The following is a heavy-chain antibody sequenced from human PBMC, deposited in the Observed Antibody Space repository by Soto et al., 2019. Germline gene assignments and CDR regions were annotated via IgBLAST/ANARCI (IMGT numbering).Heavy chain of an antibody. V-gene: IGHV1-18*01. CDR3: AKNLKAAAPREDAFDI. J-gene: IGHJ3*02. D-gene: IGHD2-2*01. Sequence: ASVKVSCKASGYAFTSYGISWVRQAPGQGLEWMGWISAYNGNTNYAQKLQGRVTMTTDTSTSTAYMELRSLRSDDTAVYYCAKNLKAAAPREDAFDIWGQGKMVTVPS. CDR2: ISAYNGNT. CDR1: GYAFTSYG.